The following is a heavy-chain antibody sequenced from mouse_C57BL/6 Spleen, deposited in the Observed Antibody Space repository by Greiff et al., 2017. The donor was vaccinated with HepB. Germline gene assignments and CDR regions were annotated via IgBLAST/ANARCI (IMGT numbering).Heavy chain of an antibody. CDR3: ARDTARATYYAMDY. CDR1: GFTFSSYA. D-gene: IGHD3-1*01. CDR2: ISDGGSYT. Sequence: EVKVVESGGGLVKPGGSLKLSCAASGFTFSSYAMSWVRQTPEKRLEWVATISDGGSYTYYPDNVKGRFTISRDNAKNNLYLQMSHLKSEDTAMYYCARDTARATYYAMDYWGQGTSVTVSS. J-gene: IGHJ4*01. V-gene: IGHV5-4*01.